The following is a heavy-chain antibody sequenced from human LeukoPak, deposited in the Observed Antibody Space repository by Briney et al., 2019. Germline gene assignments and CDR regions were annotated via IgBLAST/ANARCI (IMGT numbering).Heavy chain of an antibody. CDR3: ARELPSYYGSGSYNVDAFDI. J-gene: IGHJ3*02. CDR1: GGTFSSYA. D-gene: IGHD3-10*01. V-gene: IGHV1-69*06. CDR2: IIPIFGTA. Sequence: ASVKVSCKASGGTFSSYAISWVRQAPGQGLEWMGGIIPIFGTANYAQKFQGRVTITADKSTSAAYMELSSLRSEDTAVYYCARELPSYYGSGSYNVDAFDIWGQGTMVTVSS.